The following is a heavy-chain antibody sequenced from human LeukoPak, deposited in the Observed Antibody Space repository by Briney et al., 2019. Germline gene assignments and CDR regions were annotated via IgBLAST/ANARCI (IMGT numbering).Heavy chain of an antibody. CDR2: ISSSSGGI. D-gene: IGHD6-19*01. Sequence: GGSLRLSCAASGFTFSSYSMNWVRQAPGKGLEWVSYISSSSGGIYYADSVKGRFTISRDNAKNSLYLQMKSLRDEDTAVYYCARDVGSGNLDYWGQGTLVTVSS. V-gene: IGHV3-48*02. CDR3: ARDVGSGNLDY. CDR1: GFTFSSYS. J-gene: IGHJ4*02.